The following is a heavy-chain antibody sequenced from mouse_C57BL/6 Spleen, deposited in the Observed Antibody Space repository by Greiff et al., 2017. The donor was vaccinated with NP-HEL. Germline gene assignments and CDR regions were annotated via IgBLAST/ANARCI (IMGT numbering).Heavy chain of an antibody. Sequence: EVMLVESGGGLVQPGGSLSLSCAASGFTFTDYYMSWVRQPPGKALEWLGFIRNKANGYTTEYSASVKGRFTISRDNSQSILYLQMNALRAEDSATYYCARSLYDYEGYFDYWGQGTTLTVSS. D-gene: IGHD2-4*01. CDR2: IRNKANGYTT. V-gene: IGHV7-3*01. CDR3: ARSLYDYEGYFDY. CDR1: GFTFTDYY. J-gene: IGHJ2*01.